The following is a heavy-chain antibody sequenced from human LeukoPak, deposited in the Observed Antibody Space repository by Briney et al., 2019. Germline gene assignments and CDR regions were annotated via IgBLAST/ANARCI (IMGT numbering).Heavy chain of an antibody. Sequence: PSETLSLTCTVSGGSISSSSYYWGWIRQPPGKGLEWIGSIYYSGSTYYNPSLKSRVTISVDTSKNQFSLKLSSVTVADTAVYYCARHYGGNSGAFDIWGQGTMVTVSS. CDR1: GGSISSSSYY. V-gene: IGHV4-39*01. CDR3: ARHYGGNSGAFDI. J-gene: IGHJ3*02. D-gene: IGHD4-23*01. CDR2: IYYSGST.